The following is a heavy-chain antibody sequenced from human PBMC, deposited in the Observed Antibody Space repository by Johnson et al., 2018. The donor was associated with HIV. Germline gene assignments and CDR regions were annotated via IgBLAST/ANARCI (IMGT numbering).Heavy chain of an antibody. J-gene: IGHJ3*01. V-gene: IGHV3-23*04. Sequence: VQLVESGGGLVQPGGSLRLSCAASGFTFSSYAMSWVRQAPGKGLEWVSAISGRGDTTYYTDSVKGRFTISRDNSKNTLYRQMNSLRGEDTAVYYCTTHSSSWADAFDVWGQGTMVTVSS. CDR3: TTHSSSWADAFDV. CDR2: ISGRGDTT. D-gene: IGHD6-13*01. CDR1: GFTFSSYA.